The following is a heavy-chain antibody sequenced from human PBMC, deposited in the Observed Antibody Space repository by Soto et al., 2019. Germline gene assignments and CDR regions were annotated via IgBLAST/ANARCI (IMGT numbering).Heavy chain of an antibody. D-gene: IGHD2-2*01. V-gene: IGHV4-59*08. CDR3: VRLVGYCSSTSCYGSFEI. CDR1: GGSISSYY. Sequence: SETLSLTCTVSGGSISSYYWSWIRQPPGKGLEWIGYIYYSGSTNYNPSLKSRVTISVDTSKNQFSLKLSSMTAADTAVYYCVRLVGYCSSTSCYGSFEIWGQGTMVTVSS. CDR2: IYYSGST. J-gene: IGHJ3*02.